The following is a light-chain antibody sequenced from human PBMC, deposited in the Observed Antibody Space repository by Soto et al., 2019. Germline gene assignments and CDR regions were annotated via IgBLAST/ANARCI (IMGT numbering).Light chain of an antibody. Sequence: QSALTQPASVSGSPGQSITISCTGTSSDVGGYNYVSWYQQHPGKAPKLMIYDVSNRPSGVSNRFSGSKSDNTASLTISGLQADDEADYYCSSYTSSSTLGVVFGGGTKVTVL. CDR2: DVS. CDR1: SSDVGGYNY. J-gene: IGLJ2*01. V-gene: IGLV2-14*01. CDR3: SSYTSSSTLGVV.